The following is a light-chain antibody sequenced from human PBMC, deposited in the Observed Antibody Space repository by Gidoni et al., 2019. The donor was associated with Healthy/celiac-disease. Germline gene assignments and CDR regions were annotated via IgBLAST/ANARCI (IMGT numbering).Light chain of an antibody. V-gene: IGKV1-9*01. Sequence: DIQLTQSPSFLSASVGDRVTITCRASQGISSYLGWYQQKPGKAPKLLIYAASTLQSGVPSRFSGSGSGTEFTLRNSSLQPEDFATYYCQQLNSYITFGQGTRLEIK. J-gene: IGKJ5*01. CDR2: AAS. CDR1: QGISSY. CDR3: QQLNSYIT.